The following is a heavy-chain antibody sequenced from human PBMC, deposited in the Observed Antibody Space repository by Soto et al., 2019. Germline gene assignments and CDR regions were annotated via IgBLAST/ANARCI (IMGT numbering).Heavy chain of an antibody. CDR2: ISYDGSNK. CDR3: AKDSRYCSSNSCYPNPFDY. D-gene: IGHD2-2*01. V-gene: IGHV3-30*18. J-gene: IGHJ4*02. CDR1: GFTFSSYG. Sequence: PGGSLRLSCAASGFTFSSYGMHWVRQAPGKGLEWVAVISYDGSNKYYADSVKGRFTISRDNSKNTLYLQMNSLRAEDTAVYYCAKDSRYCSSNSCYPNPFDYWGRGTLVTVSS.